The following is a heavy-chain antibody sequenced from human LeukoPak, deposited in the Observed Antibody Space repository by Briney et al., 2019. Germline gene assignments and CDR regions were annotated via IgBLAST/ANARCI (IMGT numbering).Heavy chain of an antibody. CDR1: GFTFSSYG. Sequence: GGSLRLSCAASGFTFSSYGMHWVRQAPGKGLEWVAVIWYDGSNKYYADSVKGRFTISRDNSKNTLYLQMNSLRAEDTAVYYCAKHSSGYYSHFDYWGQGTLVTVSS. J-gene: IGHJ4*02. CDR2: IWYDGSNK. V-gene: IGHV3-33*06. CDR3: AKHSSGYYSHFDY. D-gene: IGHD3-22*01.